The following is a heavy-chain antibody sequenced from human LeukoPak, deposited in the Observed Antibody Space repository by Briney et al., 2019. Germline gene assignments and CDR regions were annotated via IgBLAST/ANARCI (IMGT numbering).Heavy chain of an antibody. CDR1: GGSISSYY. CDR2: IYYSGST. V-gene: IGHV4-59*01. D-gene: IGHD3-9*01. Sequence: PSETLSLTCTVSGGSISSYYWSWIRQPPGKGLEWIGYIYYSGSTNYNPSLKSRVTISVDTSKNQFSLKLSSVTAADTAVYYCARGLLRYFDWSQADYYYYMDVWGKGTTVTVSS. CDR3: ARGLLRYFDWSQADYYYYMDV. J-gene: IGHJ6*03.